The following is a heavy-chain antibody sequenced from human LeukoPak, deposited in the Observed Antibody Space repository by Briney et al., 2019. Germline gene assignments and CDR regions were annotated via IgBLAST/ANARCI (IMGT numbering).Heavy chain of an antibody. D-gene: IGHD3-9*01. CDR3: ARDTYDILTGYWGGFDY. CDR2: IGTASDT. CDR1: GFTFSSFD. V-gene: IGHV3-13*01. J-gene: IGHJ4*02. Sequence: GSLRLSCAASGFTFSSFDMHWVRQPTGQGLEWVSTIGTASDTYYPGSVEGRFTLSRDNAKNSLYLQMNSLRAEDTAVYYCARDTYDILTGYWGGFDYWGQGTLVTVSS.